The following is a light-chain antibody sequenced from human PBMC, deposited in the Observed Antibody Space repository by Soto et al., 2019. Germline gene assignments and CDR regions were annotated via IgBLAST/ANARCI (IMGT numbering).Light chain of an antibody. CDR1: QSISGTF. J-gene: IGKJ1*01. Sequence: EIVLTQSPGTLSLSPGERATLSCRASQSISGTFLAWHQHNPGQAPRVLIYGAARRATGIPDRFSRSGSGDDFPLTSRGVAPEDFALYCCQQYYSSWTFGQGTKVEMK. V-gene: IGKV3-20*01. CDR3: QQYYSSWT. CDR2: GAA.